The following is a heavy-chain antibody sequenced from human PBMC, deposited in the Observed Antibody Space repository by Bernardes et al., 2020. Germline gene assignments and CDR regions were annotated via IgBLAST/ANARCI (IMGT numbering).Heavy chain of an antibody. CDR3: ARGWPQNNSGSGSYSHFNY. Sequence: ASVKVSCKTSGYTFSSYAMNWVRQAPGQGLEWMGWINTNTGNPTYAQGFTGRFVISLDTSVSTAYLQISSLKAEDAAVYYCARGWPQNNSGSGSYSHFNYWGQGTLVTVSS. J-gene: IGHJ4*02. V-gene: IGHV7-4-1*02. CDR2: INTNTGNP. CDR1: GYTFSSYA. D-gene: IGHD3-10*01.